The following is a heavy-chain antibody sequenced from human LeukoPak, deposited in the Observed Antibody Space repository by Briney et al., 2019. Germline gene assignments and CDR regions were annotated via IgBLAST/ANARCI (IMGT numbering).Heavy chain of an antibody. Sequence: ASVKVSCKASGYTFTGYYLHWVRQAPGQGLEWMGWIYPNSGGTNSAQKFQGRVTITRDTSASTAYMELSSLRSEDMAVYYCARAPDYGDNYYFDYWGQGTLVTVSS. CDR1: GYTFTGYY. J-gene: IGHJ4*02. CDR2: IYPNSGGT. V-gene: IGHV1-2*02. D-gene: IGHD4-17*01. CDR3: ARAPDYGDNYYFDY.